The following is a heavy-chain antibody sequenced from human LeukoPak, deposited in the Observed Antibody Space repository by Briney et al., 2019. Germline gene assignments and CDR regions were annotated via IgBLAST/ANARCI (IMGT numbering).Heavy chain of an antibody. J-gene: IGHJ4*02. CDR3: ARGLYVDTTMPILY. CDR1: GFTVSSNY. D-gene: IGHD5-18*01. Sequence: GGSLRLSCAASGFTVSSNYVSWVRQAPGKGLEWVSVIYSSGSTYYADSVRGRFSISRDKSKNTLSLQMNSLRVEDTAVYYCARGLYVDTTMPILYWGQGTLVTVSS. CDR2: IYSSGST. V-gene: IGHV3-53*01.